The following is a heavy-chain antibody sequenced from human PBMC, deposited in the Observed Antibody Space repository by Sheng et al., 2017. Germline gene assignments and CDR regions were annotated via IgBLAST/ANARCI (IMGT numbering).Heavy chain of an antibody. CDR3: AKGWGYMAVVASMDV. CDR2: IRYDGSNK. D-gene: IGHD2-15*01. V-gene: IGHV3-30*02. Sequence: QVQLVESGGGVVQPGGSLRLSCAASGFTFSTYGMHWVRQAPGKGLEWVAFIRYDGSNKYYADSVRGRFTISRDNSKNTLYLQLNSLRAEDTAVYYCAKGWGYMAVVASMDVWGKGTTVTVSS. J-gene: IGHJ6*03. CDR1: GFTFSTYG.